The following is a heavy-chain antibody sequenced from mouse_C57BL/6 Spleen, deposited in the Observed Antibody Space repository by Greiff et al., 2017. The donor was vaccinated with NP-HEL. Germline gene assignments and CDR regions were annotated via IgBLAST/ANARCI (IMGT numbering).Heavy chain of an antibody. Sequence: QVQLQQPGAELVMPGASVKLSCKASGYTFTSYWMHWVKQRPGQGLEWIGEIDPSDSYTNYNQKFKGKSTLTVDKSSSTAHMQLSSLTSEDSAVYYCANTVVAPYYAMDYWGQGTSVTVSS. CDR2: IDPSDSYT. J-gene: IGHJ4*01. V-gene: IGHV1-69*01. CDR3: ANTVVAPYYAMDY. D-gene: IGHD1-1*01. CDR1: GYTFTSYW.